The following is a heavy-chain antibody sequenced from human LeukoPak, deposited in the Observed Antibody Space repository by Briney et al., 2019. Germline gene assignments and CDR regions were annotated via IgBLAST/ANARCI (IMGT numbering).Heavy chain of an antibody. CDR1: GFTVSSNY. CDR3: ARSQYGSGSYYKDYYGMDV. Sequence: GGSLRLSCAASGFTVSSNYMSWVRQAPGEGLEWVSVIYSGGSTYYADSVKGRFTISRDNSKNTLYLQMNSLRAEDTAVYYCARSQYGSGSYYKDYYGMDVWGQGTTVTVSS. CDR2: IYSGGST. V-gene: IGHV3-66*02. J-gene: IGHJ6*02. D-gene: IGHD3-10*01.